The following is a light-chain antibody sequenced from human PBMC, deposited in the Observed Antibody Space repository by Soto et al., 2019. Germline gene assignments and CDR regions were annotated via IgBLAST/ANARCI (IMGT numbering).Light chain of an antibody. V-gene: IGKV1-5*01. CDR3: QQYNNYPWT. CDR1: QNINRR. CDR2: DAF. Sequence: DIQMTQSPSTLSASVGDRVTITCRASQNINRRLAWYQQKPGKAPNLLIYDAFSLESGVPARFSGGGSGTEFTLTISSLQPDDFSTFYCQQYNNYPWTFGQGTKVEIK. J-gene: IGKJ1*01.